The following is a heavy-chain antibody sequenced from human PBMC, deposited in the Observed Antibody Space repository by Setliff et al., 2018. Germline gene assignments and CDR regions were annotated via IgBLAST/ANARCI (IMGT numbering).Heavy chain of an antibody. J-gene: IGHJ3*01. CDR3: ARQVEMATIAFDV. CDR1: GYSINSGYY. Sequence: PSETLSLTCTVSGYSINSGYYWGWIRQPPGKGLEWIGSMYPGETTSYNPSLKSRVTLFVDTSKDQFSLRLTSMTAADTAVYYCARQVEMATIAFDVWGQGTMVTVSS. CDR2: MYPGETT. D-gene: IGHD5-12*01. V-gene: IGHV4-38-2*02.